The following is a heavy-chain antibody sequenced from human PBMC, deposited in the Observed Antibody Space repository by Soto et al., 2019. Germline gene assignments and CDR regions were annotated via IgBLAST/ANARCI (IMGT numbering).Heavy chain of an antibody. D-gene: IGHD5-18*01. CDR2: ISYDGSNK. Sequence: GGSLRLSCAASGFTFSSYAMHWVRQAPGKGLEWVAVISYDGSNKYYADSVKGRFTISRDNSKNTLYLQMNSLRAEDTAVYYCASPYSYGYGINYFDYWGQGTLVTVSS. V-gene: IGHV3-30-3*01. J-gene: IGHJ4*02. CDR1: GFTFSSYA. CDR3: ASPYSYGYGINYFDY.